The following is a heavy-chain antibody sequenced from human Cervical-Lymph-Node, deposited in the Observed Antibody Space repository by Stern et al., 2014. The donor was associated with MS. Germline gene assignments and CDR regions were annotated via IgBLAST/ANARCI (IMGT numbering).Heavy chain of an antibody. CDR2: IVPIVGET. Sequence: VQLVESGAEVKKPGSSVKVSCQASGGTFTNFAINWVRQAPGPGLEWVGRIVPIVGETHYAQKFQGRVTLSGDTSTDTAYLDLSSLRSEDTAVYYCARTWSSGSTLPDYWGQGTLVTVSS. J-gene: IGHJ4*02. D-gene: IGHD6-25*01. CDR1: GGTFTNFA. V-gene: IGHV1-69*09. CDR3: ARTWSSGSTLPDY.